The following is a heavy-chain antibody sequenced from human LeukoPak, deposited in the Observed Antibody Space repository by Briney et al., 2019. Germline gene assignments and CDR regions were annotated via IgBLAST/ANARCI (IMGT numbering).Heavy chain of an antibody. CDR1: GGTFSSYA. J-gene: IGHJ6*03. V-gene: IGHV1-69*05. Sequence: SVKVSCKASGGTFSSYAISWVRQAPGQGLEWMGGIIPIFGTANYAQKFQGGVTITTDESTSTAYMELSSLRSEDTAVYYCARTAPGTSLGGYYYYMDVWGKGTTVTVSS. D-gene: IGHD1/OR15-1a*01. CDR2: IIPIFGTA. CDR3: ARTAPGTSLGGYYYYMDV.